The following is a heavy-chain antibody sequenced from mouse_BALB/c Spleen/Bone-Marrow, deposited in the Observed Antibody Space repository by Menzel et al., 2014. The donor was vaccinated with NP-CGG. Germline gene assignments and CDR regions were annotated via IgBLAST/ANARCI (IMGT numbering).Heavy chain of an antibody. Sequence: VQLKESGPELVKPGASVKMSCKASGYTFTSYVMHWVKQKPGQGLEWIGYINPYNDGTKYNEKFKGKATLTSDKSSSTAHMELSSLTSEDSAVYYCARRDYYGSSFYWYFDVWGAGTTVTVSS. J-gene: IGHJ1*01. CDR2: INPYNDGT. CDR3: ARRDYYGSSFYWYFDV. D-gene: IGHD1-1*01. CDR1: GYTFTSYV. V-gene: IGHV1-14*01.